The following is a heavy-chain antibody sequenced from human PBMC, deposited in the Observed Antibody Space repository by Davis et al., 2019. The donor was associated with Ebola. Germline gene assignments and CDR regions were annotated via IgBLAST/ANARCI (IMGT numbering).Heavy chain of an antibody. J-gene: IGHJ5*02. CDR3: ARDPGDYDSSGYSSRYL. V-gene: IGHV4-38-2*02. Sequence: PSETLSLTCTVSGYSISSGYYWGWIRQPPGKGLEWIGSIYHSGSTYYNPSLKSRVTISVDTSKNQFSLKLSSVTAADTAVYYCARDPGDYDSSGYSSRYLWGQGTLVTVSS. CDR1: GYSISSGYY. CDR2: IYHSGST. D-gene: IGHD3-22*01.